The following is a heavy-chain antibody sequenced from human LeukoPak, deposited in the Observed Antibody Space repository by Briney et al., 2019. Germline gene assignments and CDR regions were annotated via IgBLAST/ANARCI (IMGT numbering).Heavy chain of an antibody. CDR1: GGTFSSYA. D-gene: IGHD4-17*01. CDR3: ASLASLYTYGDSYFDY. J-gene: IGHJ4*02. Sequence: ASVKVSCKASGGTFSSYAISWVRQAPGQGLEWMGRIIPILGIANYAQKFQGRVTITADKSTSTAYMELSSLRSEDTAVYYCASLASLYTYGDSYFDYWGQGTLVTVSS. CDR2: IIPILGIA. V-gene: IGHV1-69*04.